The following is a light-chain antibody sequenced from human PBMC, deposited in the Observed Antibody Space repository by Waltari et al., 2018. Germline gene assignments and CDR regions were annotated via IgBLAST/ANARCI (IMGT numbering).Light chain of an antibody. CDR3: QHLNSYPVT. J-gene: IGKJ2*01. Sequence: DIQLTQSPSFLSASVGDRVTITCRASQGISSYLAWYQQQPGKAPKLLFYTASTLQSGVPSRFSGSGSGTEFTLTISSLQPEDFATYYCQHLNSYPVTFGQGTKLEIK. V-gene: IGKV1-9*01. CDR1: QGISSY. CDR2: TAS.